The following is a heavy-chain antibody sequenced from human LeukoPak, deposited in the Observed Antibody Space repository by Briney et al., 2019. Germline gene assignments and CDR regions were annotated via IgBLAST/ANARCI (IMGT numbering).Heavy chain of an antibody. D-gene: IGHD2-2*01. V-gene: IGHV3-11*01. J-gene: IGHJ6*02. CDR3: AREVVVVPDYYYYGLDV. CDR2: ISRSGSSL. Sequence: GGSLRLSCVASGFTFSDYYMTWIRQAPGKGLEYVSHISRSGSSLYYGDSVTGRFTISRDNAKNSLYLQMNSLRVEDTAAYYCAREVVVVPDYYYYGLDVWGQGTTVTVS. CDR1: GFTFSDYY.